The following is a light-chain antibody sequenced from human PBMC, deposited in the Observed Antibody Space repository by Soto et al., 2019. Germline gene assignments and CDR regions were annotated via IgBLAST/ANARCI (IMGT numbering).Light chain of an antibody. CDR2: EVS. V-gene: IGLV2-14*01. CDR3: SAYTSSLTLYV. CDR1: SSDVGTYNY. J-gene: IGLJ1*01. Sequence: QSALTQPASVSGSPGQSITISCTGTSSDVGTYNYVSWYQQHSGKAPKLMIYEVSNRPSGVSNRFSGSKSGNTDSLTISGLQAEDEADYYCSAYTSSLTLYVFGSGTKLTVL.